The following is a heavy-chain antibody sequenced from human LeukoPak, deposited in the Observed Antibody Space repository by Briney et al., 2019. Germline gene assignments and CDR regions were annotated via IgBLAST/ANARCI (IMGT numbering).Heavy chain of an antibody. CDR2: IYYSGST. CDR1: GGSISSSSYY. CDR3: ARSAVAGPNWFDP. V-gene: IGHV4-39*07. D-gene: IGHD6-19*01. J-gene: IGHJ5*02. Sequence: PSETLSLTCTVSGGSISSSSYYWGWIRQPPGKGLEWIGSIYYSGSTYYNPSLKSRVTISVDTSKNQFSLKLSSVTAADTAVYYCARSAVAGPNWFDPWGQETLVTVSS.